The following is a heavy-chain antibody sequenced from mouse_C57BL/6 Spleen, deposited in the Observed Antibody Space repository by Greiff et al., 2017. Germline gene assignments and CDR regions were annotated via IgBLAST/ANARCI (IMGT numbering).Heavy chain of an antibody. CDR2: IDPETGGT. CDR1: GYTFTDYE. D-gene: IGHD1-1*01. Sequence: QVQLQQSGAELVRPGASVTLSCKASGYTFTDYEMHWVKQTPVHGLEWIGAIDPETGGTAYNQKFKGKAILTADESSSTAYMELRSLTSEDSAVYYCTRTFITTVVADYWGQGTTLTVSS. CDR3: TRTFITTVVADY. V-gene: IGHV1-15*01. J-gene: IGHJ2*01.